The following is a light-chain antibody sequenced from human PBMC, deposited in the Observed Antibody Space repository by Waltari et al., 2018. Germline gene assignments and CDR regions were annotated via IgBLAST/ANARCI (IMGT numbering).Light chain of an antibody. CDR2: AVS. CDR1: ASDVGGYRY. Sequence: QSALTQPPSASGSPGQSVTISCTGTASDVGGYRYVSWCQQHPGKAPKLLIFAVSKGPAGAPDRSSGSRSGKPASRTVSGLQAEDEADYYCSSYAGSNNYVFGTGTKVTVL. CDR3: SSYAGSNNYV. V-gene: IGLV2-8*01. J-gene: IGLJ1*01.